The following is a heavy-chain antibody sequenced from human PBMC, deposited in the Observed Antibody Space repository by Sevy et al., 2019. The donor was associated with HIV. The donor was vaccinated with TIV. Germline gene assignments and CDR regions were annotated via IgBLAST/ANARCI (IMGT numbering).Heavy chain of an antibody. D-gene: IGHD6-6*01. V-gene: IGHV3-30-3*01. J-gene: IGHJ6*02. CDR3: ARGLAALPGYYYGMDV. CDR2: ISYDGNNR. Sequence: GGSLRLSCAASGFTFSSYGVNWVRQAPGKGLEWVAVISYDGNNRYYADSVKGRFTISRDNSKNTLYLQMNSLRADGTAVYYCARGLAALPGYYYGMDVWGLGTTVTVSS. CDR1: GFTFSSYG.